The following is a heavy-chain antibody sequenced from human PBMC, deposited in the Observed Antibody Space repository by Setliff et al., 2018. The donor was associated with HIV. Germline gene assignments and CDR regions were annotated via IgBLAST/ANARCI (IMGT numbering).Heavy chain of an antibody. J-gene: IGHJ4*02. CDR1: GGSISTYY. Sequence: SETLSLTCTVSGGSISTYYWSWIRQPPGKGLEWIGSIYFTGSSDNNPSLKSRVTMSLDTSKNQFSLKLSSVTAADTAVYYCAIGGRWFGEFNFWGQGTLVTVSS. CDR2: IYFTGSS. CDR3: AIGGRWFGEFNF. V-gene: IGHV4-59*08. D-gene: IGHD3-10*01.